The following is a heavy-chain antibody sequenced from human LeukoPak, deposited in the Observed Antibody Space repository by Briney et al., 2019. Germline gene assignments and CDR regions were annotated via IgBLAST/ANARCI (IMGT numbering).Heavy chain of an antibody. D-gene: IGHD5-18*01. CDR3: ARAGYGTIDY. CDR1: GGSISSGGYS. Sequence: KPSETLSLTCAVSGGSISSGGYSWSWLRQPPGKGLEWIGYIYHSGSTYYNPSLKSRVTISVDRSKNQFSLKLSSVTAADTAVYYCARAGYGTIDYWGQGTLVTVSS. V-gene: IGHV4-30-2*01. CDR2: IYHSGST. J-gene: IGHJ4*02.